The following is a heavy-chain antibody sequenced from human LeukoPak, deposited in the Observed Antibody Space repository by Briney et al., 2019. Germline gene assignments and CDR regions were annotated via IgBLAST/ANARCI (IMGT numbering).Heavy chain of an antibody. CDR2: ISSSGSTI. CDR1: GFTFSSYE. V-gene: IGHV3-48*03. Sequence: GGSLRLSCAASGFTFSSYEMNWVRQAPGKGLEWVSYISSSGSTIYYADSVKGRFTISRDNAKNSLYLQMNSLRAEDTAVYYCAREIAGGSYDDYYYYMDVWGKGTTVTVSS. CDR3: AREIAGGSYDDYYYYMDV. D-gene: IGHD1-26*01. J-gene: IGHJ6*03.